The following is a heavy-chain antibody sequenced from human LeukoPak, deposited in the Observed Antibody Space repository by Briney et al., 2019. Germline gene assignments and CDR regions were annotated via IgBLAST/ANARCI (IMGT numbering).Heavy chain of an antibody. V-gene: IGHV3-72*01. CDR2: TINKANIYTT. CDR1: GFTFSDHY. CDR3: TRVGRVATTSLSDY. Sequence: GGSLRLSCATSGFTFSDHYMDWVRQAPGKGLEWVGRTINKANIYTTEYAASVKGRFIISRDDSKNSLYLQMNSLKTEDTAMYYCTRVGRVATTSLSDYWGLGTLVTVSS. D-gene: IGHD5-12*01. J-gene: IGHJ4*02.